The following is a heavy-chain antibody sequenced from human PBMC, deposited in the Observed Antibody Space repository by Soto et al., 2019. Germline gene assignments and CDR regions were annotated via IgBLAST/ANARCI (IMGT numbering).Heavy chain of an antibody. CDR3: ARDKGQQQLVRYYFDY. Sequence: GGSLRLSCAASGFTFSSYGMHWVRQAPGKGLEWVAVIWYDGSNKYYADFVKGRFTISRDNSKNTLYLQMNSLRAEDTAVYYCARDKGQQQLVRYYFDYWGQGTLVTVSS. J-gene: IGHJ4*02. CDR1: GFTFSSYG. V-gene: IGHV3-33*01. CDR2: IWYDGSNK. D-gene: IGHD6-13*01.